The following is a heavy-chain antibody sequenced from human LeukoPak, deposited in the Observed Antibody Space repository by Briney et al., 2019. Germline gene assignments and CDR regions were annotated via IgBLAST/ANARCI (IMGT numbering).Heavy chain of an antibody. V-gene: IGHV1-24*01. Sequence: ASVKVSCKVSGHSLTKFSMEWVRHAPGKGLEWMGGFDPERGETIHAQKFQGRFTMTEDTSTDTAYMELNILTSEDTAVYYCATGSIVYDFWGQGTLVTVSS. J-gene: IGHJ4*02. CDR1: GHSLTKFS. CDR2: FDPERGET. D-gene: IGHD1-26*01. CDR3: ATGSIVYDF.